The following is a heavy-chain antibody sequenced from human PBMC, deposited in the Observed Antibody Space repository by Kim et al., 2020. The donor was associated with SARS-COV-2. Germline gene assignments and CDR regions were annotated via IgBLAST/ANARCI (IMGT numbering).Heavy chain of an antibody. CDR2: LSWNSGTI. V-gene: IGHV3-9*01. CDR1: GFTFGDHA. CDR3: ARAKFPAINAFDI. J-gene: IGHJ3*02. Sequence: GGSLRLSCAASGFTFGDHAMHWFRQAPGKVLEWVSGLSWNSGTIDYADSVKGRFTMSRDNAKNSLYLQMNSLRAEDTAFYYCARAKFPAINAFDIWGQGTMVTVSS. D-gene: IGHD2-2*02.